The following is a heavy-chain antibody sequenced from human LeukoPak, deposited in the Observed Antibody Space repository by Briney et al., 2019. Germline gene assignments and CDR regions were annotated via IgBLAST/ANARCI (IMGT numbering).Heavy chain of an antibody. V-gene: IGHV4-61*01. CDR1: GYSISSSYY. Sequence: SETLSLTCAVSGYSISSSYYWSWIRQPPGKGLEWIGYIYYSGSTNYNPSLKSRVTISVDTSKNQFSLKLSSVTAADTAVYYRARDGQYYYDSWGQGTLVTVSS. CDR2: IYYSGST. D-gene: IGHD3-22*01. CDR3: ARDGQYYYDS. J-gene: IGHJ1*01.